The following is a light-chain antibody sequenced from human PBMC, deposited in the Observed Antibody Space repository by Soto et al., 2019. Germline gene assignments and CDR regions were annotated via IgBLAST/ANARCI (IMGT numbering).Light chain of an antibody. CDR2: DNG. CDR3: GTWDSSLNVRL. Sequence: QSVLTQPPSVSAAPGQKVTISCSGSSSNIGDNYVSWYQQFPGTAPTLLIYDNGKRPSGIPDRFSGSKSGTSATLGITGLQTGDEADYYCGTWDSSLNVRLFGGGTMLTVL. J-gene: IGLJ2*01. V-gene: IGLV1-51*01. CDR1: SSNIGDNY.